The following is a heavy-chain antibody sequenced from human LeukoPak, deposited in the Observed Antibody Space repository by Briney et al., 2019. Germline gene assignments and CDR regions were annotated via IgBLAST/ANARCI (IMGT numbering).Heavy chain of an antibody. D-gene: IGHD6-19*01. J-gene: IGHJ4*02. V-gene: IGHV1-24*01. Sequence: ASVKVSCKASGYTFTGYYMHWVRQAPGKGLEWMGGFDPEDGETIYAQKFQGRVTMTEDTSTDTAYMELSSLRSEDTAVYYCATDPVAGRFFDYWGQGTLVTVSS. CDR1: GYTFTGYY. CDR3: ATDPVAGRFFDY. CDR2: FDPEDGET.